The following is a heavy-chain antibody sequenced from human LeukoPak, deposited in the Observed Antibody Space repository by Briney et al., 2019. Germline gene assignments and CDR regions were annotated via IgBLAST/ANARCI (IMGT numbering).Heavy chain of an antibody. CDR1: GFTFCRYE. J-gene: IGHJ4*02. Sequence: GGSLRLSCAASGFTFCRYEMNWVRQAPGKGLEWVAVIWYDGSKKYYGDSVKGRFTISRDNSKNTLYLQMNSLRGEDTAIYYCARDLAARHFDYWGQGTLVTVSS. CDR2: IWYDGSKK. D-gene: IGHD6-6*01. CDR3: ARDLAARHFDY. V-gene: IGHV3-33*07.